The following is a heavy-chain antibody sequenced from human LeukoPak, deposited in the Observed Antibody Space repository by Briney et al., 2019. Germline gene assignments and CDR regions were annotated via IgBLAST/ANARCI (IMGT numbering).Heavy chain of an antibody. V-gene: IGHV4-34*01. CDR3: ARGGDIVVVPAAARNYYYYMDV. D-gene: IGHD2-2*01. Sequence: TSETLSLTCAAYGGSFSGYYWSWIRQPPGKGLEWIGEINHSGSTNYNPSLKSRVTISVDTSKNQFSLKLSSVTAADTAVYYCARGGDIVVVPAAARNYYYYMDVWGKGTTVTVSS. J-gene: IGHJ6*03. CDR1: GGSFSGYY. CDR2: INHSGST.